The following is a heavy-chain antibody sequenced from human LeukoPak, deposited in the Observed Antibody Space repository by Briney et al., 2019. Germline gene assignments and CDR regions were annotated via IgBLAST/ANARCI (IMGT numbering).Heavy chain of an antibody. D-gene: IGHD1-26*01. CDR1: GFTFSNYE. J-gene: IGHJ4*02. Sequence: GGSLRLSCAASGFTFSNYEMNWVRQAPGKGLEWVSYISSGGSNIYYADSVKGRFTISRDNAKNSLFLQMNSLRAEDTAVYYCARGRVGTTTPFDYWGQGTLVTVSS. CDR2: ISSGGSNI. CDR3: ARGRVGTTTPFDY. V-gene: IGHV3-48*03.